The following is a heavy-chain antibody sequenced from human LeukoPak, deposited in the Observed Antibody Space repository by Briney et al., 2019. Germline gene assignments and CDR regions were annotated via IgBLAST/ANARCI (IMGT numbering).Heavy chain of an antibody. CDR2: INPSGGST. Sequence: ASVKVSCKASGYTFTSYYMHWVRQAPGQGLEWMGIINPSGGSTSYAQKFQGRVTMTRDMSTSTVYIELSSLRSEDTAVYYCAKDSGSWVMDYWGQGTLVTVSS. J-gene: IGHJ4*02. V-gene: IGHV1-46*01. CDR3: AKDSGSWVMDY. CDR1: GYTFTSYY. D-gene: IGHD1-26*01.